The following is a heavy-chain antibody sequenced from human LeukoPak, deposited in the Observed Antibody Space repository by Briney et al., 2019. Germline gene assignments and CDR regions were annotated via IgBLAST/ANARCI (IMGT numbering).Heavy chain of an antibody. CDR2: ISSSSSTI. CDR3: ARDKEWELSRSAFDI. D-gene: IGHD1-26*01. J-gene: IGHJ3*02. V-gene: IGHV3-48*01. CDR1: GFTFSNYW. Sequence: QSGGSLRLSCAASGFTFSNYWMTWVRQAPGKGLEWVSYISSSSSTIYYADSVKGRFTISRDNAKNSLYLQMNSLRAEDTAVYYCARDKEWELSRSAFDIWGQGTMVTVSS.